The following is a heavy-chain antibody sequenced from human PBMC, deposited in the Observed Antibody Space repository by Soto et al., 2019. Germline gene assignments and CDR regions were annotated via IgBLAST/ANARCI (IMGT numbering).Heavy chain of an antibody. CDR3: GTTFEY. D-gene: IGHD1-26*01. J-gene: IGHJ4*02. CDR1: GFTFSNYW. V-gene: IGHV3-74*01. Sequence: EVQVVESGGALVQPGGSLRLSCAACGFTFSNYWMHWVRQVPGEGLVWVSSINNDGSRTWYADSVRGRIAMSRDNARNLVYLQVSSGRAEDTAVYYCGTTFEYWGQGALVTVSS. CDR2: INNDGSRT.